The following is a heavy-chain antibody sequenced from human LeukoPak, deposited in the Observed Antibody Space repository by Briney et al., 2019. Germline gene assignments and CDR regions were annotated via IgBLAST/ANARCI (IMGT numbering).Heavy chain of an antibody. CDR1: GGSISSSSYY. J-gene: IGHJ3*02. CDR3: ARALAYYDSSGPEGAFDI. Sequence: SETLSLTCTVSGGSISSSSYYWGWIRQPPRKGLEWIGSIYYSGSTYYNPSLKSRVTISVDTSKNQFSLNLSSVTAADTAVYYCARALAYYDSSGPEGAFDIWGQGTMVTVSS. CDR2: IYYSGST. V-gene: IGHV4-39*01. D-gene: IGHD3-22*01.